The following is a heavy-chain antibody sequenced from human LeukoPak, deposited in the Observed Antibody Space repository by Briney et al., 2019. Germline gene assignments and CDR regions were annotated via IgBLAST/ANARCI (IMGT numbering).Heavy chain of an antibody. Sequence: GGSLRLSCAASGFTFSSYSMKWVRQATGKGLEWVSSISSSSSCIYYAGSVKGRFTISRDNAKNSLYLQMNSLRAEDTAVYYCARAENGYSSSWSYNYYYYMDVWGKGTTVTVSS. V-gene: IGHV3-21*01. CDR3: ARAENGYSSSWSYNYYYYMDV. D-gene: IGHD6-13*01. J-gene: IGHJ6*03. CDR1: GFTFSSYS. CDR2: ISSSSSCI.